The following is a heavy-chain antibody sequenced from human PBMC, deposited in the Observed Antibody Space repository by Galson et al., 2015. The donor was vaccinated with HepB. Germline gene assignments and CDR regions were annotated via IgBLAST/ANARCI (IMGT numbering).Heavy chain of an antibody. V-gene: IGHV3-15*01. Sequence: LRLSCAASGFTFRNAWMSWVRQAPGKGLEWVGRIKSKTDGGTTDYAAPVKGRFTISRDDSKNTLYLQMHSLNTEDTAVYSCTTDLVSTALLHDAFDIWGQGTMVTVSS. D-gene: IGHD5-18*01. CDR2: IKSKTDGGTT. CDR1: GFTFRNAW. CDR3: TTDLVSTALLHDAFDI. J-gene: IGHJ3*02.